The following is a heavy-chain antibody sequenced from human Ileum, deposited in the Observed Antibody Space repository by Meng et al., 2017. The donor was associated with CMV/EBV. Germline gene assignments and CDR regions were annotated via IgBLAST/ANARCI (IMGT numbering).Heavy chain of an antibody. Sequence: GGPLRPSCAASGFTFSNVFMTWVRQAPGKGLEWVGRIKSKTDGEKTDYAAPVKGRFTISRDDSEDTLYLQMNSLKTEDTAVYYCTTDYCSGNSCYYDAFDIWGQGTMVTVSS. CDR3: TTDYCSGNSCYYDAFDI. V-gene: IGHV3-15*01. D-gene: IGHD2-15*01. CDR2: IKSKTDGEKT. CDR1: GFTFSNVF. J-gene: IGHJ3*02.